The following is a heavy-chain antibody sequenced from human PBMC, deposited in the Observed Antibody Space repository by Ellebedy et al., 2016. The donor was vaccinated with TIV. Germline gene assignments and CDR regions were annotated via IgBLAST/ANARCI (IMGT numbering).Heavy chain of an antibody. CDR2: IYYSGST. J-gene: IGHJ1*01. CDR3: ASYYGGKVVYGHAEYFQH. CDR1: GGSISSYY. V-gene: IGHV4-59*01. Sequence: MPSETLSLTCTVSGGSISSYYWSWIRQPPGKGLEWIGYIYYSGSTNYNPSLKSRVTISVDTSKNQFSLKLSSVTAADTAVYYCASYYGGKVVYGHAEYFQHWGQGTLVTVSS. D-gene: IGHD4-23*01.